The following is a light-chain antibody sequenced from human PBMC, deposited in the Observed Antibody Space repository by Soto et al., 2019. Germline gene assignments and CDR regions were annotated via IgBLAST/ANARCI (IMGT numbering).Light chain of an antibody. J-gene: IGLJ1*01. CDR1: SSDVGGYNY. V-gene: IGLV2-14*01. Sequence: QSALTQPASVSGSPGQSITISCTGTSSDVGGYNYVSWYQQHPGKAPKLMIYEVSNRPSGVSNRFSGSKSGNTASLTISGLQAEDEAHYYCCSYTSTTTPYVFGTGTNSPS. CDR3: CSYTSTTTPYV. CDR2: EVS.